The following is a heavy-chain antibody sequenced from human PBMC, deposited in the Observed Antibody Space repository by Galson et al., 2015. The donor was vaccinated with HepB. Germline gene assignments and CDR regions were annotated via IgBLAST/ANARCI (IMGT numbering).Heavy chain of an antibody. CDR3: ALENQLGAYYFDY. J-gene: IGHJ4*02. V-gene: IGHV3-30*02. D-gene: IGHD3-16*01. Sequence: SLRLYCAASGFTFSNYGLHWVRQAPGEGLEWVAFVRYDGGGPKYYADSAKGRFTISRDNSESTLYLQMNNLRAEDTAVYYCALENQLGAYYFDYWGQGTLVTVSS. CDR1: GFTFSNYG. CDR2: VRYDGGGPK.